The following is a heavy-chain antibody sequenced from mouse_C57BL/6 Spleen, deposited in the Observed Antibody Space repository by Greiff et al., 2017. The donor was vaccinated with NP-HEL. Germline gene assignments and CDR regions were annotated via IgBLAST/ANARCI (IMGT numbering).Heavy chain of an antibody. CDR3: VRIYYGRSFAD. J-gene: IGHJ3*01. Sequence: VQLQQSGPELVKPGASVKLSCKASGYTFTDYNMDWVKQSPGKSLEWIGDINPYNGGTIYNQKFKGKATLTVDKSSSTAYMELRSLTSEDTAVYYCVRIYYGRSFADWGKGTLVTVSA. D-gene: IGHD1-1*01. V-gene: IGHV1-18*01. CDR1: GYTFTDYN. CDR2: INPYNGGT.